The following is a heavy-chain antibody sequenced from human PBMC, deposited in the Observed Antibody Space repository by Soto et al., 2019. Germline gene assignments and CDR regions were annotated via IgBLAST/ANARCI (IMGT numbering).Heavy chain of an antibody. J-gene: IGHJ5*02. D-gene: IGHD1-26*01. Sequence: QVQLVQSGAEVKEPGSSVNVSCKASGGTVSDYTISWVRQAPGQGLEWMGRIIPILDISNYAQRFQGRVTITADKSTSTAYMELTSLRSDDTAVYYCATDSREGGPSPPTWFDPWGQGTLVIVSS. V-gene: IGHV1-69*08. CDR2: IIPILDIS. CDR1: GGTVSDYT. CDR3: ATDSREGGPSPPTWFDP.